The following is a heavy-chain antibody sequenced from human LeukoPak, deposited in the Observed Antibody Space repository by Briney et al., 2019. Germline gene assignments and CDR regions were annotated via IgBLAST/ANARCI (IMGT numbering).Heavy chain of an antibody. CDR3: AKDSYYYDSSGYFY. CDR2: ISGSGGST. V-gene: IGHV3-23*01. CDR1: GFTFSSYA. J-gene: IGHJ4*02. Sequence: GGSLRLSCAASGFTFSSYAMSWVRQAPGKGLEWVSAISGSGGSTYYADSVKGRFTISRDNSKNTLYLQMNSLRAEDTAVYYCAKDSYYYDSSGYFYWGPGTLITVSS. D-gene: IGHD3-22*01.